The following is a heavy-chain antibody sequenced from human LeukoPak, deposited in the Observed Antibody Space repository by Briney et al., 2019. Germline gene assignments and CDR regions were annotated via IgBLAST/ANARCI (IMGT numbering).Heavy chain of an antibody. D-gene: IGHD4/OR15-4a*01. CDR2: ISISSSYI. CDR1: GFTFISHC. V-gene: IGHV3-21*01. J-gene: IGHJ3*02. CDR3: ARDEYGRSSRDGAFDM. Sequence: GGSLRLSCAASGFTFISHCMTWVRQAPGKGLEWVSSISISSSYIYYADPVKGRFTISRDNRKNSIYLQMNSLRAEDTAVYYCARDEYGRSSRDGAFDMWGQGTMVTVSS.